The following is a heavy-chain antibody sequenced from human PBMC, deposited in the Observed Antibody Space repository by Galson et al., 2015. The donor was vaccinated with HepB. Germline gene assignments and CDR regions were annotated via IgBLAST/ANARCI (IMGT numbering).Heavy chain of an antibody. D-gene: IGHD2-2*01. CDR2: ISGSGGGT. V-gene: IGHV3-23*01. J-gene: IGHJ3*02. CDR1: GFTFRTYA. Sequence: SLRLSCAASGFTFRTYAMSWVRQAPGKGLEWVSTISGSGGGTYYADSVKGRFSISRDNSVNTLYLQMNSLRAEDTAIYYCAKRMPLKAFDIWGQGTMVTVSS. CDR3: AKRMPLKAFDI.